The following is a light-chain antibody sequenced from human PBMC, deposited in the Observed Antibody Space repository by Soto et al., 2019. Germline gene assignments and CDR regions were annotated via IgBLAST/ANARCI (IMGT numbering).Light chain of an antibody. J-gene: IGKJ4*01. Sequence: DIQMTQCPSSLSAAVADRVPITCRASQIISSYLNWYQQNQGKAHHLLIYAASSLQSGVPSRFSGSGSGTDVTLNISSLQPEDCATYDCHQSYSTHLSFGGGTKLEIK. CDR3: HQSYSTHLS. CDR2: AAS. CDR1: QIISSY. V-gene: IGKV1-39*01.